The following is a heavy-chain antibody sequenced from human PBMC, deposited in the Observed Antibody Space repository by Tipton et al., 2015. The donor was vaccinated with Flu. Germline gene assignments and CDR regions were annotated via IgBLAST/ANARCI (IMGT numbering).Heavy chain of an antibody. CDR1: GFSFSDYW. CDR3: ARVLVPGTSEAFDI. CDR2: INQDGSVN. J-gene: IGHJ3*02. D-gene: IGHD2-8*02. V-gene: IGHV3-7*03. Sequence: QLVQSGGGLVQPGGSLRLSCAASGFSFSDYWMHWIRQAPGKGLEWVANINQDGSVNYYVDSVKGRFTISRDNAKNSLSLQMSSLRADDTAVYFCARVLVPGTSEAFDIWGQGTMVTVSS.